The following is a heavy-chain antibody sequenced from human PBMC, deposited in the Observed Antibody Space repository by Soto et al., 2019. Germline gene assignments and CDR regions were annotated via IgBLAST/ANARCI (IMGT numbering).Heavy chain of an antibody. CDR1: GFTFSDYY. Sequence: GSLRLSCAASGFTFSDYYMSWIRQAPGKGLEWLSYSSNSGTYTRYADSVKGRFSISRDNAKNSLFLQINSLRGEDTAIYYCARSGDNYNVLDYWGQGTPVTSPQ. V-gene: IGHV3-11*06. J-gene: IGHJ4*02. CDR3: ARSGDNYNVLDY. D-gene: IGHD3-10*02. CDR2: SSNSGTYT.